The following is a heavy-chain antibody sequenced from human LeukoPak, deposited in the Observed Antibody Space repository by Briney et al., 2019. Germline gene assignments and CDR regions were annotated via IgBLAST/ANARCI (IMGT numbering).Heavy chain of an antibody. CDR3: ARGPHSSGWYRDPYFDY. J-gene: IGHJ4*02. D-gene: IGHD6-19*01. V-gene: IGHV1-18*01. Sequence: ASVKVSCKASGYTFTSYAMHWVRQAPGQGLEWMGWISAYNGNTNYAQKLQGRVTMTTDTSTSTAYMELRSLRSDDTAVYYCARGPHSSGWYRDPYFDYWGQGTLVTVSS. CDR2: ISAYNGNT. CDR1: GYTFTSYA.